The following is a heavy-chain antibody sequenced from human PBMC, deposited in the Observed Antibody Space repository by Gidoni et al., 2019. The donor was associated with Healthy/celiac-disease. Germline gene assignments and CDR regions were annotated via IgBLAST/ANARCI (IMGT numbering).Heavy chain of an antibody. CDR1: GFTFSSYS. J-gene: IGHJ4*02. CDR3: ARGRGYCSSTSCPSNYYFDY. CDR2: ISSSCSYI. V-gene: IGHV3-21*01. D-gene: IGHD2-2*01. Sequence: EVQLVESGGGLVKPGGSLRLSCAASGFTFSSYSMNWVRQAPGKGLEWVSSISSSCSYIYYADSVKGRFTISRDNAKNSLYLQMNSLRAEDTALYYCARGRGYCSSTSCPSNYYFDYWGQGTLVTVSS.